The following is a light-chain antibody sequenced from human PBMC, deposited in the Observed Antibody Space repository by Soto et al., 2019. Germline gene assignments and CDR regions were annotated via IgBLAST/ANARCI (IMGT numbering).Light chain of an antibody. Sequence: QPVLTQSPSASASLGASVKLTCTLSSGHSNYGIAWHQQQPEKGPRYLMKLNSDGSHSKGDGVPDRFSGSSSGAERYLIISSLQSEDEADYYCQAWGTGRVFGGGTKLTVL. CDR2: LNSDGSH. V-gene: IGLV4-69*01. CDR1: SGHSNYG. CDR3: QAWGTGRV. J-gene: IGLJ3*02.